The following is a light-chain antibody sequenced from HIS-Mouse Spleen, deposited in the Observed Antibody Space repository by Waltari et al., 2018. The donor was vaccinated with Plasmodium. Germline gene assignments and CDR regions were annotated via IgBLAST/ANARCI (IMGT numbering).Light chain of an antibody. J-gene: IGLJ2*01. CDR1: SLRSYY. CDR3: NSRDSSGNHVV. Sequence: SSELTQDPAVSVALGQTVRITCQGDSLRSYYASWYKQKPGQAPVLVIYGKNKRPSGIPDRFSGSSSGNTASLTITGAQAEDEADYYCNSRDSSGNHVVFGGGTKLTVL. V-gene: IGLV3-19*01. CDR2: GKN.